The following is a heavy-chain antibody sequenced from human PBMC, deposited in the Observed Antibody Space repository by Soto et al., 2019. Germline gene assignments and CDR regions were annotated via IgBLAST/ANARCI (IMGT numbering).Heavy chain of an antibody. CDR3: ARDRYYYGSGSYYISWFDP. D-gene: IGHD3-10*01. Sequence: ASVKVSCKASGYTFFTYDISWVRQAPGQRLEWMGWISAYNGNTNYAQKLQGRVTMTTDTSTSTAYMELRGLRSDDTAVYYCARDRYYYGSGSYYISWFDPWGQGTLVTVSS. CDR1: GYTFFTYD. V-gene: IGHV1-18*01. CDR2: ISAYNGNT. J-gene: IGHJ5*02.